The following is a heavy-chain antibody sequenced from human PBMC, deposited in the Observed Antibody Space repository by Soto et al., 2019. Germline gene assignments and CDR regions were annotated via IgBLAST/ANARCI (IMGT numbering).Heavy chain of an antibody. J-gene: IGHJ4*02. D-gene: IGHD6-19*01. CDR2: ISYDGSKK. Sequence: QVQLVESGGGVVQPGRSLRLSCAASGFTFSAYGMHWVRQAPGKGLEWVAVISYDGSKKYYADSVKGRFTISRDNSRNTQYLQMNSLRGEETAVYYCAKDITSNAYSSGWCGGGDYWGQGTLVTVSS. V-gene: IGHV3-30*18. CDR3: AKDITSNAYSSGWCGGGDY. CDR1: GFTFSAYG.